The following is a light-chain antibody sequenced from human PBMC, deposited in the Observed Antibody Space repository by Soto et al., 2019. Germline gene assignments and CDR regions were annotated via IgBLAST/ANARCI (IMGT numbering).Light chain of an antibody. CDR3: QQYGSSIT. CDR2: GAS. J-gene: IGKJ5*01. V-gene: IGKV3-20*01. Sequence: IVLTQSPGILSLSPGERPTLSYRSSQSVSSSYLAWYQQKPGQAPRLLIYGASSRATGIPDRFSGSGSGTDFTLTISRLEPEDFAVYYCQQYGSSITFGQGTRLEI. CDR1: QSVSSSY.